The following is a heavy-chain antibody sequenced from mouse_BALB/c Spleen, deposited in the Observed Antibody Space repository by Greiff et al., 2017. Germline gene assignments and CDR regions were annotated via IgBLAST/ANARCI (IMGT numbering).Heavy chain of an antibody. J-gene: IGHJ4*01. CDR1: GFTFSSYG. CDR3: ASAITTRAMDY. CDR2: ISSGGSYT. D-gene: IGHD1-2*01. V-gene: IGHV5-6*02. Sequence: DVKLVESGGDLVKPGGSLKLSCAASGFTFSSYGMSWVRQTPDKRLEWVATISSGGSYTYYPDSVKGRFTISRDNAKNTLYLQMSSLKSEDTAMYYCASAITTRAMDYWGQGTSVTVSS.